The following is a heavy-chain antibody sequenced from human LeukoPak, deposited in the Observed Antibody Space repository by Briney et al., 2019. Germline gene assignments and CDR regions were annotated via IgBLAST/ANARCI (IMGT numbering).Heavy chain of an antibody. J-gene: IGHJ4*02. V-gene: IGHV4-39*01. Sequence: SETLSLTCTVSVGSISSSNYDWAWIRQPPGKGLEWIASIYYSGSTYYSPSLKSRVTISVDTSKNQFSLKMTSVTAADTAAYYCAPGSSSTGYYHYWGQGTLVTVSS. CDR3: APGSSSTGYYHY. CDR1: VGSISSSNYD. CDR2: IYYSGST. D-gene: IGHD3-22*01.